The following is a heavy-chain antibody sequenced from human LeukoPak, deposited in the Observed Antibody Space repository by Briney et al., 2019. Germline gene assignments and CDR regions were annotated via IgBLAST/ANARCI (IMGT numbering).Heavy chain of an antibody. V-gene: IGHV3-66*01. D-gene: IGHD3-22*01. CDR2: IYSGGST. J-gene: IGHJ6*03. CDR1: GFTFSSYA. CDR3: ARVKRDDSSGYYRPTDYYYYYYMDV. Sequence: PGGSLRLSCAASGFTFSSYAMSWVRQAPGKGLEWVSVIYSGGSTYYADSVKGRFTISRDNSKNTLYLQMNSLRAEDTAVYYCARVKRDDSSGYYRPTDYYYYYYMDVWGKGTTVTISS.